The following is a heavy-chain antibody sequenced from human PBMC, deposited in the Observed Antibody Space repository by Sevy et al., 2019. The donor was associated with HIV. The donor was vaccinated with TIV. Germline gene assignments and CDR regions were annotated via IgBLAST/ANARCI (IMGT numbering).Heavy chain of an antibody. CDR2: ISYEGSNE. D-gene: IGHD3-16*01. V-gene: IGHV3-30*04. Sequence: GGSLRLSCAASTFTFGHYAMHWVRQAPGKGLQWVAGISYEGSNEYYTDSVKGRFTISRDNSKNTLNLEMNNLRVEDTALYYCARDWGTPPTAILYYFHFWGQGIPVTVSS. J-gene: IGHJ4*02. CDR1: TFTFGHYA. CDR3: ARDWGTPPTAILYYFHF.